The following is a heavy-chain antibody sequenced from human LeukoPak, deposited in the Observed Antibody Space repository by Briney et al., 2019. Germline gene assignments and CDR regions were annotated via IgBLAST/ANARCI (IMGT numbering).Heavy chain of an antibody. CDR2: IYGSGST. CDR1: GASISSWY. D-gene: IGHD2-21*01. Sequence: SETLSLTCNVTGASISSWYWSWVRQPPGKGLEWIGDIYGSGSTNYNPSLKSRVSMSADTSKNQISLNLKFVTAADTAVYYCARQTMLVGYSNGLGFNYWGEGTLVTVSS. CDR3: ARQTMLVGYSNGLGFNY. J-gene: IGHJ4*02. V-gene: IGHV4-59*01.